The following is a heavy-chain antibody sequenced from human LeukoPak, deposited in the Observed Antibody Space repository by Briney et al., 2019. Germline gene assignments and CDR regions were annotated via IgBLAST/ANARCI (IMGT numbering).Heavy chain of an antibody. D-gene: IGHD5-18*01. J-gene: IGHJ4*02. CDR2: IYHSGST. Sequence: AETLSLTCTVSGYSISSGYYWGWIRQPPGRGLEWTGSIYHSGSTYYNQSLKSRVTISVDTSKNQFSLKLSSVTAADTAVYYCAREAGYSYGYDEHYDFDYWGQGTLVTVSS. V-gene: IGHV4-38-2*02. CDR1: GYSISSGYY. CDR3: AREAGYSYGYDEHYDFDY.